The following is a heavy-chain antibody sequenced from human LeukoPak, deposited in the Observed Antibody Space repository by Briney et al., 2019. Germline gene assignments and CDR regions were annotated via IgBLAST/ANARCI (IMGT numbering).Heavy chain of an antibody. J-gene: IGHJ5*02. CDR2: IYTSGST. D-gene: IGHD2-2*01. Sequence: PSETLSLTCTVSGGSISSGSYYWSWIRQPAGKGLEWIGRIYTSGSTNYNPSLKSRVTISVDTSKNQFSLKLSSVTAADTAVYYCARGIWYCSSTSCYYNWFDPWGQGTLVTVSS. CDR1: GGSISSGSYY. CDR3: ARGIWYCSSTSCYYNWFDP. V-gene: IGHV4-61*02.